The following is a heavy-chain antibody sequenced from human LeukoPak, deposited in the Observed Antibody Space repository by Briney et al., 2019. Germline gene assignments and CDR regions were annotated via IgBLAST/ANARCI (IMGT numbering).Heavy chain of an antibody. CDR1: GFTFSDYY. V-gene: IGHV3-11*01. Sequence: GGSLRLSCAASGFTFSDYYMAWIRQTPGKGLQRVSHIRRGSDANAYADSVQGRFTIYRDNGKSSMYLRKNRLTAEDTAVYDCAREFVISRSFDIWGQGTMVTVSS. CDR2: IRRGSDAN. CDR3: AREFVISRSFDI. J-gene: IGHJ3*02. D-gene: IGHD3-10*01.